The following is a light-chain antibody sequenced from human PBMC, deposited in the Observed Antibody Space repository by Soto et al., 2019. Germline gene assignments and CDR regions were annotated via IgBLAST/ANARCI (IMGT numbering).Light chain of an antibody. Sequence: DIQMTQSPSSLSASVGDRVTITCRASQSITSHSSHLNWYQQKPGKAPKLLIYAASNLQSGVPSRFSGSGSGTDFTLTISTLQPEDFATYYCQQSYSIPLTFGGGTKVEIK. CDR3: QQSYSIPLT. J-gene: IGKJ4*01. CDR1: QSITSH. V-gene: IGKV1-39*01. CDR2: AAS.